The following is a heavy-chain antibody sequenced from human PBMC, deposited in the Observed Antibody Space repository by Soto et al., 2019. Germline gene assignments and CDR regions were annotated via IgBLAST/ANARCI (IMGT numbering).Heavy chain of an antibody. CDR2: IKSKTDGGTT. J-gene: IGHJ4*01. CDR1: GFTFSSAW. V-gene: IGHV3-15*07. Sequence: GSMRLSCATSGFTFSSAWISWDRQAPGTGLEWVGRIKSKTDGGTTDFAAPVKGRFAISRDDSNDMVYLQMNGLKMEVTGVYYCTTDSLITMPLVRFDFLAHGTLVSGSS. D-gene: IGHD3-10*01. CDR3: TTDSLITMPLVRFDF.